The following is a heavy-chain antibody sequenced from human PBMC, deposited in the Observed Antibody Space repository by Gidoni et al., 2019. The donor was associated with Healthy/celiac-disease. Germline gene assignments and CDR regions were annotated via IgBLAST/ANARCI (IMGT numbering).Heavy chain of an antibody. D-gene: IGHD2-2*02. CDR1: GYTFTSYY. J-gene: IGHJ5*02. CDR3: ARATGEVVWVVPAAIPQTPNWFDP. V-gene: IGHV1-46*01. CDR2: INPSGGST. Sequence: QVQLVQSGAEVKKPGASVKVSCKASGYTFTSYYMHWVRQAPGQGLEWMGIINPSGGSTSYAQKFQGRVTMTRDTSTSTVYMELSSLRSEDTAVYYCARATGEVVWVVPAAIPQTPNWFDPWGQGTLVTVSS.